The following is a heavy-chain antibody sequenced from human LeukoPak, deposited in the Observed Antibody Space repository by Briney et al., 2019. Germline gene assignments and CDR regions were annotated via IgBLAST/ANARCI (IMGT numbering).Heavy chain of an antibody. CDR3: ARGRPGVTMVRGVGWFDP. V-gene: IGHV4-34*01. CDR1: GGSFSGYY. J-gene: IGHJ5*02. CDR2: INHSGST. D-gene: IGHD3-10*01. Sequence: SETPSLTCAVYGGSFSGYYWSWIRQPPGKGLEWIGEINHSGSTNYNPSLKSRVTISVDTSKNQFSLKLSSVTAADTAVYYCARGRPGVTMVRGVGWFDPWGQGTLVTVSS.